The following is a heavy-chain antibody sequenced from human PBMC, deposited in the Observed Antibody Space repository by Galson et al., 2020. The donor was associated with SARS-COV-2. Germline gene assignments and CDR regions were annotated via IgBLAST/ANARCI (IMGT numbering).Heavy chain of an antibody. V-gene: IGHV4-59*01. CDR3: AREVYSGGWYNGWFDP. J-gene: IGHJ5*02. Sequence: ETSETLSLTCNVSGGSISSDDWNWIRQPPGTGQEREGYIYYSGSTNDNHSHKSRVTISVDTSKNQFSLKLSSVTAADTAVYYCAREVYSGGWYNGWFDPWGQGTLVTVSS. D-gene: IGHD6-19*01. CDR1: GGSISSDD. CDR2: IYYSGST.